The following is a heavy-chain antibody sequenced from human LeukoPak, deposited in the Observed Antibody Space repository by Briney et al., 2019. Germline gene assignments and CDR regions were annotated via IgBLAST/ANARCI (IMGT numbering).Heavy chain of an antibody. CDR3: AKDIEAAGLFFDY. CDR2: ISNGGDI. J-gene: IGHJ4*02. D-gene: IGHD6-13*01. CDR1: VFTFSVYH. V-gene: IGHV3-11*04. Sequence: PGGSLRLSCAASVFTFSVYHMAWIRQAPGEGLQWVSYISNGGDIYYADSVKGRFTISRDNAKNSLYPQMNSLRAEDTALYYCAKDIEAAGLFFDYWGQGTLVTVSS.